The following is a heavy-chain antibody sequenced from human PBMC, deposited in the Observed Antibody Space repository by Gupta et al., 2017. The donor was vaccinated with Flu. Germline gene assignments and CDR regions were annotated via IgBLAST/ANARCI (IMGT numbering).Heavy chain of an antibody. Sequence: QEPLQQWGAGLLKPSETLSLTCGVYSGSFSGYYWSWIRQPPGKGLEWIGEVNHSGSTNNNPVRKIRVTISVDTSRNQCALKLSSVTAADKAVYYCARASVSDAAGGWLFDLGGRGTMVAVSS. J-gene: IGHJ2*01. CDR2: VNHSGST. CDR1: SGSFSGYY. CDR3: ARASVSDAAGGWLFDL. D-gene: IGHD1-26*01. V-gene: IGHV4-34*01.